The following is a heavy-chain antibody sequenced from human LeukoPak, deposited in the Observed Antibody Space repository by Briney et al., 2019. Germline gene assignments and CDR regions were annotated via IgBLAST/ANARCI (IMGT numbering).Heavy chain of an antibody. J-gene: IGHJ4*02. CDR3: ARGLRGSGYYYLSYFDY. Sequence: PSETLSLTCAVYGGSFSGYYWSWIRQPPGKGLEWIGEINHSGSTNYNPSLKSRVTISVDTSKNQFSLKLSSVTAADTAVYYCARGLRGSGYYYLSYFDYWGQGTLVTVSS. CDR1: GGSFSGYY. D-gene: IGHD3-22*01. CDR2: INHSGST. V-gene: IGHV4-34*01.